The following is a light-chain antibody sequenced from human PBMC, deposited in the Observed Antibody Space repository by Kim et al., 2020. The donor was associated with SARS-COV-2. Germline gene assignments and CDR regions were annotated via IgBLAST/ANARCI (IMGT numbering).Light chain of an antibody. CDR2: RNN. CDR3: ASWDDSLSVV. V-gene: IGLV1-47*01. J-gene: IGLJ2*01. Sequence: PGNSVTFPCSGSSSNIGSNYVYWYQQLPGTAPKLLIYRNNQRPSGVPDRFSGSKSGTSASLAISGLRSEDESDYYCASWDDSLSVVFGGGTQLTVL. CDR1: SSNIGSNY.